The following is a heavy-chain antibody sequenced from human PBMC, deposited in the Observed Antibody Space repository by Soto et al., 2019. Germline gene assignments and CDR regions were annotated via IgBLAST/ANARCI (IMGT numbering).Heavy chain of an antibody. CDR1: GCSISSGGYS. CDR3: ARARMVWGVIHDY. CDR2: SYPSGST. J-gene: IGHJ4*02. V-gene: IGHV4-30-2*01. Sequence: SETLYRTCPGSGCSISSGGYSWSWILQPPGKGLEGIGYSYPSGSTYYNPSLKSRVTISVDRSKHQSPLKLGSVGAADTAVYSCARARMVWGVIHDYWGQGTLVHVSS. D-gene: IGHD3-10*01.